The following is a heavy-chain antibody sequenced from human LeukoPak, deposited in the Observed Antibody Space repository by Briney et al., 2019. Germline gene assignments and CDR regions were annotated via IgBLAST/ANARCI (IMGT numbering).Heavy chain of an antibody. CDR3: AKLFGGWYSSGWYGDY. CDR1: GFTFSSYG. J-gene: IGHJ4*02. V-gene: IGHV3-33*06. Sequence: PGRSLRLSCAASGFTFSSYGMDWVRQAPGKGLEWVAVIWYDGSNKYYADSVKGRFTISRDNSKNTLYLQMNSLRAEDTAVYYCAKLFGGWYSSGWYGDYWGQGTLVTVSS. D-gene: IGHD6-19*01. CDR2: IWYDGSNK.